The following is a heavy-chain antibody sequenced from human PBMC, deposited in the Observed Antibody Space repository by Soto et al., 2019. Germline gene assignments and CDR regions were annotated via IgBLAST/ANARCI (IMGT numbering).Heavy chain of an antibody. CDR1: GYTLTELS. D-gene: IGHD1-26*01. Sequence: GASVKVSCKVSGYTLTELSIHWVRQAPGKGLEWMGGFDPEDGEAIYAQKFQGRVTMTEDTSTDTAYMELSSLRSEDTAVYYCATSLGATIGYYYYGMDVWGQGTTVTVSS. CDR2: FDPEDGEA. J-gene: IGHJ6*02. CDR3: ATSLGATIGYYYYGMDV. V-gene: IGHV1-24*01.